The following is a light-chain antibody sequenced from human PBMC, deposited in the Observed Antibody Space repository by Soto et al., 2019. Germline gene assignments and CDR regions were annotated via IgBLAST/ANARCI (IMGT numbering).Light chain of an antibody. CDR3: QQRYNWRYA. J-gene: IGKJ2*01. Sequence: EIVLTQSPATLSLSPGERATLSCRASQSVSIYLAWYQQKPGQAPRLLIYDASNRATGIPARFSGSGSGTDFTLTISRLEPEDFAVYYCQQRYNWRYAFGQGTKLEIK. CDR2: DAS. CDR1: QSVSIY. V-gene: IGKV3-11*01.